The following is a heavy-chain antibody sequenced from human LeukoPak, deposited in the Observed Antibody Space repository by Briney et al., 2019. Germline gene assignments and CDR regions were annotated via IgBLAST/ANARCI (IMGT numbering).Heavy chain of an antibody. J-gene: IGHJ6*02. CDR2: IISDSIYK. Sequence: GGSLRLSCAASGFTFRSYSMNWVHQAPGKGLEWVSFIISDSIYKYYADSVRGRFTISRDNAKNSLYLQMSSLRADDTAVYYFATGGGEINGMDVWGQGTSVTVSS. CDR1: GFTFRSYS. V-gene: IGHV3-21*01. D-gene: IGHD3-16*01. CDR3: ATGGGEINGMDV.